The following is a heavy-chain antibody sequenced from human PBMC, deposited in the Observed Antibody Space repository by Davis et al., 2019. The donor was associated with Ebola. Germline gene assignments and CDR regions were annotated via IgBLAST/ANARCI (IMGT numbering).Heavy chain of an antibody. CDR1: GYTFIGYH. Sequence: ASVKVSCKTSGYTFIGYHIHWVRQAPGQGLEWMGWINPNSGGTYYVQKFQGRVTLTRDTSITTAYMELSGLRSDESAVYFCAREGSLEVLDWGQGTLITVSS. CDR2: INPNSGGT. CDR3: AREGSLEVLD. D-gene: IGHD3-10*01. J-gene: IGHJ4*02. V-gene: IGHV1-2*02.